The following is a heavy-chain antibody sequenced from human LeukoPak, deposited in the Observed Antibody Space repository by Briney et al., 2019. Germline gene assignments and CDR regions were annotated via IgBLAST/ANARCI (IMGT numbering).Heavy chain of an antibody. J-gene: IGHJ4*02. CDR1: GYSISSGYY. Sequence: PSETLSLTCTVSGYSISSGYYWGWIRQPPGKGLEWIGSIYHSGSTYYNPSLKSRVTISVDTSKNQFSLKLSSVTAADTAVYYCARENIVGSTWGDIDYWGQGILVTVSS. D-gene: IGHD1-26*01. CDR3: ARENIVGSTWGDIDY. CDR2: IYHSGST. V-gene: IGHV4-38-2*02.